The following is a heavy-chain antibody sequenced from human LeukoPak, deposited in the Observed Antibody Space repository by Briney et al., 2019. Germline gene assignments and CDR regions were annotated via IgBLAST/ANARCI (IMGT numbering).Heavy chain of an antibody. CDR2: IYYSGST. Sequence: PSETLSLTCTVSGGSISSYYWSWIRQPPGKGLEWIGYIYYSGSTNYNPSLKSRVTISVDTSKNQFSLKLRSVTAADTAVYYCATKMGPIQLWNLMAFDYWGQGTLVTVSS. V-gene: IGHV4-59*01. CDR1: GGSISSYY. D-gene: IGHD5-18*01. CDR3: ATKMGPIQLWNLMAFDY. J-gene: IGHJ4*02.